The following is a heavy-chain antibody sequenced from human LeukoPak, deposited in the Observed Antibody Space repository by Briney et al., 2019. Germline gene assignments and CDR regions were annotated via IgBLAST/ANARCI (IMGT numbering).Heavy chain of an antibody. CDR2: ISGSGGST. J-gene: IGHJ4*02. Sequence: GGSLRLSCAASGFTFSSYAMSWVRQAPGKGLEWASAISGSGGSTYYADSVKGRFTISRDNSKNTLYLQMNSLRAEDTAVYYCAKSAHYSMEVWLDYWGQGTLVTVSS. V-gene: IGHV3-23*01. CDR3: AKSAHYSMEVWLDY. D-gene: IGHD4-11*01. CDR1: GFTFSSYA.